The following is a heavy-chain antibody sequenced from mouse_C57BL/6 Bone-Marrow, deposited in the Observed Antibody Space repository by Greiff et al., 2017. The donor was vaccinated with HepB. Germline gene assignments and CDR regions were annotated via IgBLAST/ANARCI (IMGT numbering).Heavy chain of an antibody. CDR3: ARDRDYGSFDY. J-gene: IGHJ2*01. D-gene: IGHD1-1*01. CDR1: GFTFSSYA. V-gene: IGHV5-4*01. CDR2: ISDGGSYT. Sequence: DVKLQESGGGLVKPGGSLKLSCAASGFTFSSYAMSWVRQTPEKRLEWVATISDGGSYTYYPDNVKGRFTISRDNAKNNLYLQMSHLKSEDTAMYYCARDRDYGSFDYWGQGTTLTVSS.